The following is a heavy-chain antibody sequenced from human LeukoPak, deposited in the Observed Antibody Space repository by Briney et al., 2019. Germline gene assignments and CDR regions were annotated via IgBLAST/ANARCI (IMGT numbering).Heavy chain of an antibody. V-gene: IGHV1-18*01. CDR3: ARVNPGYYYVGGNNFDY. D-gene: IGHD3-22*01. J-gene: IGHJ4*02. Sequence: GASVKVSCKASGYTFTSYGISWVRQAPGQGLEWMGWISAYNGNTNYAQKLQGRVTMTTDTSTSTAYMELRSLRSEDTAVYYCARVNPGYYYVGGNNFDYWGQGTLVTVSS. CDR1: GYTFTSYG. CDR2: ISAYNGNT.